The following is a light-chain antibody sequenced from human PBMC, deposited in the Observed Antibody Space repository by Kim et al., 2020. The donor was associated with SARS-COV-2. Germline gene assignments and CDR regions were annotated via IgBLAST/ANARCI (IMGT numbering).Light chain of an antibody. J-gene: IGKJ1*01. V-gene: IGKV1-39*01. CDR3: QQTYTTPPWT. CDR2: AAS. CDR1: QSISRY. Sequence: DIQMTQSPSSLSASVVDRVTITCRASQSISRYLNWYQQKPGKDPDLLIYAASSLQSGVPSRFSGSGSGTEFTLTISSLQPEDFATYYCQQTYTTPPWTFGQGTKVDIK.